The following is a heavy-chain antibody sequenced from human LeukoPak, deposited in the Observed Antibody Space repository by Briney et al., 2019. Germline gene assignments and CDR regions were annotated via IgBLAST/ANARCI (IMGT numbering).Heavy chain of an antibody. CDR1: GGSISSGDYS. D-gene: IGHD4-17*01. CDR3: ARVPDYGDYVLFDY. CDR2: IYYSGST. Sequence: SETLSLTCTVSGGSISSGDYSWSWIRQPPGKGLEWIGYIYYSGSTYYNPSLKSRVTISVDTSKNQFSLKLSSVTAADTAVYYCARVPDYGDYVLFDYWGQGTLVTVSS. J-gene: IGHJ4*02. V-gene: IGHV4-30-4*01.